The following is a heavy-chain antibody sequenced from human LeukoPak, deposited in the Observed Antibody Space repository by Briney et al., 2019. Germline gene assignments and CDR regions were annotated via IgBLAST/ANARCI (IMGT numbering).Heavy chain of an antibody. CDR3: ARVDGDGYNIPDY. CDR2: INHSGNT. Sequence: SETLSLTCAVYGESFSSYYWSWIRQPPGKGREWIGEINHSGNTNYNPSLKSRVTISVETSKNQFSLKLSSVTAADTAVYYCARVDGDGYNIPDYWGQGTLVTVSS. CDR1: GESFSSYY. D-gene: IGHD5-24*01. J-gene: IGHJ4*02. V-gene: IGHV4-34*01.